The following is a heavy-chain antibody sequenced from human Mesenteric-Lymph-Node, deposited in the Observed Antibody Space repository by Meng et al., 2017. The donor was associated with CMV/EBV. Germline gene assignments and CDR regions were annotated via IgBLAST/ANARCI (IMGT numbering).Heavy chain of an antibody. CDR2: INHSGST. Sequence: SEALSLTCAVYGGSFSGYYWSWIRQPPGKGLEWIGEINHSGSTNYNPSLKSRVTISVDTSKNQFSLKLSSVTAADTAVYYCARVGYSSSPRGQGTLVTVSS. V-gene: IGHV4-34*01. J-gene: IGHJ5*02. CDR1: GGSFSGYY. D-gene: IGHD6-13*01. CDR3: ARVGYSSSP.